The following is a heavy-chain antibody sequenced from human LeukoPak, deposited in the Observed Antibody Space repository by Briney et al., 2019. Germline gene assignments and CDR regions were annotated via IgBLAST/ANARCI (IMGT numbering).Heavy chain of an antibody. J-gene: IGHJ4*02. V-gene: IGHV1-46*01. CDR1: GYTFTSYY. Sequence: GASVKVSCKASGYTFTSYYMHWVRQAPGQGLEWMGIINPSGGSTSYAQKFQGRVTMTRDTSTSTVYMELSSLRSEDTAVYYCASSYCSGGSCYPYYFDYWGQGTLVTVSS. CDR2: INPSGGST. D-gene: IGHD2-15*01. CDR3: ASSYCSGGSCYPYYFDY.